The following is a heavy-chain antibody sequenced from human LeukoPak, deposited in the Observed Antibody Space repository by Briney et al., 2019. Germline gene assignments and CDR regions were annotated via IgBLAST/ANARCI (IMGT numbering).Heavy chain of an antibody. CDR2: IIPIFGTA. J-gene: IGHJ4*02. CDR1: GGTLSSYA. CDR3: ARGPVPAAKGFDY. V-gene: IGHV1-69*13. D-gene: IGHD2-2*01. Sequence: SVKVSCKASGGTLSSYAISWVRQAPGQGLEWMGGIIPIFGTANYAQKFQGRVTITADESTSTAYMELSSLRSEDTAVYYCARGPVPAAKGFDYWGQGTLVTVSS.